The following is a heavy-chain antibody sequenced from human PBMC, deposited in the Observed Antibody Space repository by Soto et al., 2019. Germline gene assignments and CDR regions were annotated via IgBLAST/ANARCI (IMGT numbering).Heavy chain of an antibody. CDR2: INPSGGST. CDR1: GYTFTSYY. V-gene: IGHV1-46*03. J-gene: IGHJ6*03. CDR3: ARGGAAVTYYYSYLDV. D-gene: IGHD4-4*01. Sequence: ASVKVSCKASGYTFTSYYMHWVRQAPGQGLEWMGIINPSGGSTSYAQKFQGRVTMTRDTSTSTVYMELSSLRSEDTAVYYCARGGAAVTYYYSYLDVWGKGTTVTVSS.